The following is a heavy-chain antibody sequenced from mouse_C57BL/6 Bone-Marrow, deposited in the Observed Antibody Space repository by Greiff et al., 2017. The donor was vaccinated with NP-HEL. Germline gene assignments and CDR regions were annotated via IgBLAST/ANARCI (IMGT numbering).Heavy chain of an antibody. Sequence: QVQLQQSGAELARPGASVKLSCKASGYTFTSYGISWVKQRTGQGPEWIGEIYPRSGNTYYNEKFKGKATLTADKSSSTAYMELRSLTSEDSAVYFCARGIITTVEYYFDYWGQGTTLTVSS. V-gene: IGHV1-81*01. CDR1: GYTFTSYG. J-gene: IGHJ2*01. CDR2: IYPRSGNT. CDR3: ARGIITTVEYYFDY. D-gene: IGHD1-1*01.